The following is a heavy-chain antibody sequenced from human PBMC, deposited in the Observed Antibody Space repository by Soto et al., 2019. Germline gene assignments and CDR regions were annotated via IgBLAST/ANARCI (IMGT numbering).Heavy chain of an antibody. CDR2: ISAYNGNT. V-gene: IGHV1-18*01. CDR1: GYTFTSYG. J-gene: IGHJ1*01. CDR3: ARVPSPYCSGGSCYTLGEYFQH. Sequence: ASVKVSCKASGYTFTSYGISWVRQAPGQGLEWMGWISAYNGNTNYAQKLQGRVTMTTDTSTSTAYMELRSLRSDDTAVYYCARVPSPYCSGGSCYTLGEYFQHWGQGTLVTVSS. D-gene: IGHD2-15*01.